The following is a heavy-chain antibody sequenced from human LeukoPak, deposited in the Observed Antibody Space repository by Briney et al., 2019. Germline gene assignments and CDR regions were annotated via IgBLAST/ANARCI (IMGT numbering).Heavy chain of an antibody. J-gene: IGHJ4*02. D-gene: IGHD6-19*01. CDR1: GGALSDYY. CDR2: ITHSGST. V-gene: IGHV4-34*01. Sequence: SETLSLTCGVSGGALSDYYWSWIRQPPGKGLEWIGDITHSGSTNYNPSLKSRVTISVDTSKNQFSLRLTSATAADTALYYCATGGAGWFSDYWGQGTLVTVSS. CDR3: ATGGAGWFSDY.